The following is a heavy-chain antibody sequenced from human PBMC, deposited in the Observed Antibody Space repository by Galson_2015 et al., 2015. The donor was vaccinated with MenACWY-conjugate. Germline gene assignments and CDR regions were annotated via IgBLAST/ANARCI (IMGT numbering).Heavy chain of an antibody. CDR3: AREMGYLDH. V-gene: IGHV1-18*04. CDR1: GLIFTNNG. D-gene: IGHD3-9*01. J-gene: IGHJ1*01. CDR2: ISASNGNT. Sequence: SVKVSCKASGLIFTNNGFSWVRQAPGQGLERMGWISASNGNTKYAQRFQDRVTMTTDKSTSTAYMELRSLTSDDTALYYCAREMGYLDHWGQGSLVTVSS.